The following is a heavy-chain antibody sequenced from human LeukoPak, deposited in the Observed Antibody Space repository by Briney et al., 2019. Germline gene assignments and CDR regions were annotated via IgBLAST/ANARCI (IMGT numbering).Heavy chain of an antibody. V-gene: IGHV1-8*03. D-gene: IGHD3-3*01. CDR3: ATGPFVLEWLGYFDY. CDR1: GYTFTSYD. Sequence: ASVKVSCKASGYTFTSYDINWVRQATGQGLEWMGWMNPNSGNTGYAQKFQGRVTITRNTSISTAYMELSSLRSEDTAVYYCATGPFVLEWLGYFDYWGQGTLVTVSS. CDR2: MNPNSGNT. J-gene: IGHJ4*02.